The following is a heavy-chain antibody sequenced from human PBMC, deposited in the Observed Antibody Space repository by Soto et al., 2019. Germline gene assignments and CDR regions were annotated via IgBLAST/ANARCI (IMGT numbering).Heavy chain of an antibody. CDR3: GRYCRGTICTFDS. CDR2: IIPILDVA. CDR1: GGSFTRNT. Sequence: QVQLVQSGAEVKKPGSSVKVSCKASGGSFTRNTICWVRQAPGQGLEWMGRIIPILDVANYAQKFQGRVTITADKSTSTAYMQLNSLNSDVTAVFYCGRYCRGTICTFDSWGQGTLVIVSS. D-gene: IGHD1-1*01. V-gene: IGHV1-69*02. J-gene: IGHJ4*02.